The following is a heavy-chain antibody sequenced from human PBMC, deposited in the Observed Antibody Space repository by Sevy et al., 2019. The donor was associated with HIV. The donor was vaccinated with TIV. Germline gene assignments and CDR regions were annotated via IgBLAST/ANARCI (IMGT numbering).Heavy chain of an antibody. D-gene: IGHD2-2*03. V-gene: IGHV3-49*03. J-gene: IGHJ6*02. CDR3: TREVVIVVVPAGMDV. Sequence: GGSLRLSCTASGFTFGDYAMSWFRQAPGKGLEWVGFIRSKAYGGTTEYAASVKGRFTISRDDSKSIAYLQMNSLKTEDTAVYYCTREVVIVVVPAGMDVWGQGTTVTVSS. CDR2: IRSKAYGGTT. CDR1: GFTFGDYA.